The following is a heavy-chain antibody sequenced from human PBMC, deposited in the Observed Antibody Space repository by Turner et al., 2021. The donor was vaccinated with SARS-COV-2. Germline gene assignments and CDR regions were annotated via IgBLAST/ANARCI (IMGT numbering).Heavy chain of an antibody. J-gene: IGHJ2*01. Sequence: QLQLQESGPGLVKPSETLSLTCTVSGGSISSSRYYWGWIRQPPGKGLEWIGSIYYSGSTNYNPSLKGRVTISVDTSKNQFSLKLSSVTAADTAVYYCARLDYDFWSGYPDRGYFDLWGRGTLVTVSS. CDR3: ARLDYDFWSGYPDRGYFDL. CDR2: IYYSGST. V-gene: IGHV4-39*01. CDR1: GGSISSSRYY. D-gene: IGHD3-3*01.